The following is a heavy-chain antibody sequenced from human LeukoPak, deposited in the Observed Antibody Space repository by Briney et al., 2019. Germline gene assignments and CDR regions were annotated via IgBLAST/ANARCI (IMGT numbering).Heavy chain of an antibody. CDR3: GSMRIRFGGGLSWSAFDI. V-gene: IGHV3-66*01. Sequence: GGSLRLSCAASGFTVSSNYMSWVRQAPGKGLEWVSVIYSGGSTYYADSVEGRFTISRNNSNNTLFLQMSILSAEDTAVYYCGSMRIRFGGGLSWSAFDIWGQGTMVTVSS. J-gene: IGHJ3*02. CDR1: GFTVSSNY. D-gene: IGHD3-16*01. CDR2: IYSGGST.